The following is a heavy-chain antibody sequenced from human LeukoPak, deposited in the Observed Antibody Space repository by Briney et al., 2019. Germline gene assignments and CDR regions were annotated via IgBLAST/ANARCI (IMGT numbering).Heavy chain of an antibody. J-gene: IGHJ6*02. CDR3: AKDGSSSGMDV. CDR1: GFTLSSYG. V-gene: IGHV3-33*06. CDR2: IWYDGINK. Sequence: PGRSLRLSCAASGFTLSSYGMHWVRQAPGKGLEWVAVIWYDGINKYYPDSVKGRFTISRDNSENTLYLQMNSLRAEDTAVYYCAKDGSSSGMDVWGQGTTVTVSS.